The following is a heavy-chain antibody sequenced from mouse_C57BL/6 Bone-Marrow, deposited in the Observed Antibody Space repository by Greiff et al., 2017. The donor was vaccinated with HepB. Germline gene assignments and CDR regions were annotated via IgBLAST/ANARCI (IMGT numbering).Heavy chain of an antibody. J-gene: IGHJ3*01. CDR1: GYTFTSYG. CDR3: ARRVYYGSSYPAWFAY. CDR2: IYPRSGNT. Sequence: VQLQQSGAELARPGASVKLSCKASGYTFTSYGISWVKQRTGQGLEWIGEIYPRSGNTYYNEKFKGKATLTADKSSSTAYMELRSLTSEDSAVYFCARRVYYGSSYPAWFAYWGQGTLVTVSA. D-gene: IGHD1-1*01. V-gene: IGHV1-81*01.